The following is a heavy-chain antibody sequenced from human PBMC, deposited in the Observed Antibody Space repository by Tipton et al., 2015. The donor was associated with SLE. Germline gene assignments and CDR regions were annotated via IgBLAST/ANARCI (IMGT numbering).Heavy chain of an antibody. J-gene: IGHJ2*01. CDR3: ARDMVHFDL. V-gene: IGHV3-74*01. D-gene: IGHD3-10*01. Sequence: SLRLSCAASALSFRSYWMHWVRQAPGKGLVWVSRINSDGSSRSYADSVKGRFTISRDNAKNSLYLQMNSLRVEDTAVYYCARDMVHFDLWGRGTLVTVSS. CDR1: ALSFRSYW. CDR2: INSDGSSR.